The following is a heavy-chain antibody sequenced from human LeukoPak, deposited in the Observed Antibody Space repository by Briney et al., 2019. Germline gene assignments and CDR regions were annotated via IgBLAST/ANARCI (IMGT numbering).Heavy chain of an antibody. CDR1: GFTFSSYE. CDR2: ISSSSSTI. D-gene: IGHD2-21*02. J-gene: IGHJ4*02. Sequence: PGGSLRLSCAASGFTFSSYEMNWVRQAPGKGLEWVSYISSSSSTIYYADSVKGRLTISRDNVKNSLYLQMKTVRDDETAVYYCARDLLGDTYFFDFWGLGTLVTVSS. CDR3: ARDLLGDTYFFDF. V-gene: IGHV3-48*02.